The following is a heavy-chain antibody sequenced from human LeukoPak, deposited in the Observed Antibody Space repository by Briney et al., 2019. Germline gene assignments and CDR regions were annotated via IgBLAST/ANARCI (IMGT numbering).Heavy chain of an antibody. CDR1: VYTCTNHY. V-gene: IGHV1-2*02. CDR2: INPNSGGT. CDR3: TRAHNYGLVY. D-gene: IGHD5-18*01. Sequence: SVKVSCKASVYTCTNHYIHWVRQAPGQGLEWMGWINPNSGGTNFAQKFQGRVTMTRDTSIRTAYMELNRLTSDDTAVYYCTRAHNYGLVYWGQGTLVTVSS. J-gene: IGHJ4*02.